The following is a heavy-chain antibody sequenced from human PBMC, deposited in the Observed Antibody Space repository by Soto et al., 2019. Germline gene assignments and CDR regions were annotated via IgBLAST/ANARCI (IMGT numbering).Heavy chain of an antibody. D-gene: IGHD5-12*01. J-gene: IGHJ3*02. CDR2: IYYSGST. V-gene: IGHV4-59*08. CDR1: GFSISSYY. CDR3: AKRYSGYDDAFDI. Sequence: SETLSLTCTVSGFSISSYYWSWIRQPPGKGLEWITYIYYSGSTNYNPSLKSRVTISVDTSKNQFSLKLSSVTAADTAVYYCAKRYSGYDDAFDIWGQGTTVTVSS.